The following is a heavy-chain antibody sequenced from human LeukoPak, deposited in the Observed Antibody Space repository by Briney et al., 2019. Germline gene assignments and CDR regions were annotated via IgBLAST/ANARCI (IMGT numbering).Heavy chain of an antibody. J-gene: IGHJ4*02. CDR2: MYYTEYT. CDR3: ARDMRRHGESGYGFDY. D-gene: IGHD5-12*01. CDR1: NGSISSDY. Sequence: SETLSLTCSVSNGSISSDYWSWIRQPPGKGLEWIGNMYYTEYTNYNPSFKSRVTISQDTSKNQFSLKLTSLTAADTAIYYCARDMRRHGESGYGFDYWGQGIRVTVSS. V-gene: IGHV4-59*01.